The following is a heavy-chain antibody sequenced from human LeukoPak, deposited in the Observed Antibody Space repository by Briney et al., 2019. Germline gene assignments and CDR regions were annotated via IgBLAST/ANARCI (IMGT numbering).Heavy chain of an antibody. Sequence: GGPLTLSCTASGFTFSNAWMTWVRQAPGKGLEWVGRIKSKTDGETTDYAAPVKGRFTISRDDSKNTLYLQMQSLITEDTAVYYCATFGAGGAGFDHWGQGTQVTVSS. CDR1: GFTFSNAW. V-gene: IGHV3-15*01. CDR2: IKSKTDGETT. J-gene: IGHJ4*02. D-gene: IGHD1-1*01. CDR3: ATFGAGGAGFDH.